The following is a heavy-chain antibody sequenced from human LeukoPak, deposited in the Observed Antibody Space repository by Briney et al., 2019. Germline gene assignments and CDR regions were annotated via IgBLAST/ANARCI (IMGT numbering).Heavy chain of an antibody. Sequence: SETLPLTCSVSGDSISNFYWNWIRQPPGKRLEWIGNIHYSGNSNYNPSLQSRVTISLDTSRKQLFLKLTSVTAADTAVYYCALAPNSNWFDFWGQGTLVTVSS. J-gene: IGHJ5*01. D-gene: IGHD2-8*01. CDR3: ALAPNSNWFDF. CDR2: IHYSGNS. V-gene: IGHV4-59*08. CDR1: GDSISNFY.